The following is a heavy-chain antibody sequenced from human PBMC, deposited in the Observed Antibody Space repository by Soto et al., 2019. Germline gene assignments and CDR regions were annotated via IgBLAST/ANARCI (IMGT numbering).Heavy chain of an antibody. J-gene: IGHJ6*02. Sequence: QVQLVQSGAEVKKPGASVKVSCKASGYTFSNYGIAWVRQAPGQGLEWMGWISGYNGNTDYAQKLQGRVTLTTDTSTSTAYMELRSLRSDDTAVYYCARDTIVVLPAGVEFCYYHGMDVWGQGTTVTVSS. CDR1: GYTFSNYG. D-gene: IGHD2-2*01. V-gene: IGHV1-18*04. CDR2: ISGYNGNT. CDR3: ARDTIVVLPAGVEFCYYHGMDV.